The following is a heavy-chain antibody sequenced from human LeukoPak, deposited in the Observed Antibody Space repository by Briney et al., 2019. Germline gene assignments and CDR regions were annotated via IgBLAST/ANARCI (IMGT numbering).Heavy chain of an antibody. CDR1: GDSVSIKSAT. D-gene: IGHD6-13*01. CDR2: TYYQSKWKY. Sequence: SQTLSLTCDISGDSVSIKSATWNWIRQSPSRGLEWLGRTYYQSKWKYGYGVSVKSRITINPDTSKNQFSLHLNSVTPEDTAVYYCARSEAGTIDYWGQGTLVTVSS. V-gene: IGHV6-1*01. CDR3: ARSEAGTIDY. J-gene: IGHJ4*02.